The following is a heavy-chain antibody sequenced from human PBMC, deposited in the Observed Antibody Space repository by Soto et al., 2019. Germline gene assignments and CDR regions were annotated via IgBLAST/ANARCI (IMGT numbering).Heavy chain of an antibody. J-gene: IGHJ4*02. CDR2: ITPNSGYT. CDR3: AKDNGQLLIFEY. Sequence: QVQLVQSGAEVKRPGASVKVSCKASGYTFTGHYVHWVRQAPGQGLEWMGWITPNSGYTNYAQKFQGRVTMTRDTSISTAYMDLSGLRSDDTAVYYCAKDNGQLLIFEYWGQGTLVTVSS. CDR1: GYTFTGHY. D-gene: IGHD2-2*01. V-gene: IGHV1-2*02.